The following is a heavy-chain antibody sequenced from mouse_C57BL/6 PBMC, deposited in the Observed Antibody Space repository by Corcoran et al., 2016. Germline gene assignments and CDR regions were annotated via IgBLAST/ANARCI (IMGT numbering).Heavy chain of an antibody. CDR2: INPNNGGT. V-gene: IGHV1-26*01. CDR1: GYTFTDYY. Sequence: EVQLQQSGPELVKPGDSVKISCKASGYTFTDYYMNWVKQSHGKSLEWIGDINPNNGGTSYNQKFKGKATLTVDKSSSTAYMELRSLTSEDSAVYYCARSGEPRFAYWGQGTLVTVSA. CDR3: ARSGEPRFAY. J-gene: IGHJ3*01. D-gene: IGHD6-1*01.